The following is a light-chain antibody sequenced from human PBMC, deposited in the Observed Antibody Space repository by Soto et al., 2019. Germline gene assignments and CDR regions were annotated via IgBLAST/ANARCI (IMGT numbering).Light chain of an antibody. Sequence: EIVLTQSPGTLSLSPGERATLSCRASQSVSSSYLAWYQQKPGQAPRLLIYGASSRATGIPDRFSGSGSGTDFTLTISRLEPEVFAVYYCQQYGSGFTFGPGTKVDIK. V-gene: IGKV3-20*01. J-gene: IGKJ3*01. CDR1: QSVSSSY. CDR2: GAS. CDR3: QQYGSGFT.